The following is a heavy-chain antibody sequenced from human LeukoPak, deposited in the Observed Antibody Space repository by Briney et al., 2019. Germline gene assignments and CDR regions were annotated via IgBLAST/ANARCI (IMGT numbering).Heavy chain of an antibody. D-gene: IGHD4-23*01. CDR2: IKQDGSEK. CDR1: GFTFSSYW. V-gene: IGHV3-7*01. CDR3: ARDTDGYFGGIDY. J-gene: IGHJ4*02. Sequence: PGGSLRLSCAASGFTFSSYWMSWVRQAPGKGLEWVANIKQDGSEKYYVDSVKGRFTISRDNAKNSLYLQMNSLRAEDTAVYYCARDTDGYFGGIDYWGQGTLVIVAS.